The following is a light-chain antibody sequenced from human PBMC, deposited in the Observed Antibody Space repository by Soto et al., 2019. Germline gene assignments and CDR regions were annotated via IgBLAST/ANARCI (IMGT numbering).Light chain of an antibody. CDR2: DAS. CDR3: QQYNNWPPDFT. J-gene: IGKJ2*01. V-gene: IGKV3-15*01. CDR1: QSVGTN. Sequence: EIVMTQSPATMSLSPGDRAALSCRASQSVGTNLAWYQQKPGQAPTLLIYDASTRATRLPDRFSGSGSGTELNLTINSLQSEDFAIYYCQQYNNWPPDFTFGQGTKVDIK.